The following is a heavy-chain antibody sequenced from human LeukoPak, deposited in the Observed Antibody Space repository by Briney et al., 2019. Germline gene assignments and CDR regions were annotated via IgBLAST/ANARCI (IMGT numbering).Heavy chain of an antibody. V-gene: IGHV1-18*01. Sequence: GASVKVSCKASGYTFTNFGISWVRQAPGQGLEWMGWISVYNGNTNYAQKVQGRVTMTADTSTSTAYMELRSLRSDDTAVYYCARGLGTVTTLNYYVADWGQGTLVTVPS. J-gene: IGHJ4*02. CDR3: ARGLGTVTTLNYYVAD. CDR1: GYTFTNFG. CDR2: ISVYNGNT. D-gene: IGHD4-17*01.